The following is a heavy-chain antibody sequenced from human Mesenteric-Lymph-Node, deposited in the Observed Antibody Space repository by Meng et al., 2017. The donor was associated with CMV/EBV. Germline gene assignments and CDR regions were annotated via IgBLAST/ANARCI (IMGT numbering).Heavy chain of an antibody. J-gene: IGHJ6*02. D-gene: IGHD6-13*01. CDR2: INSDGSST. CDR3: ARGNYYGMDV. V-gene: IGHV3-74*01. Sequence: GVLKISCAASGFTFSSYWMHWVRQAPGKGLVWVSRINSDGSSTSYADSVKGRFTISRDNARNTLYLQMNSLRAEDTAVYYCARGNYYGMDVWGQGTTVTVSS. CDR1: GFTFSSYW.